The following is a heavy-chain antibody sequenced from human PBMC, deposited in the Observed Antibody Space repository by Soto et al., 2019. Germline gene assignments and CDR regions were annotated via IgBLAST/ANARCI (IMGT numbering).Heavy chain of an antibody. CDR3: AKGGSGWLNYYYGMDV. CDR2: ISGSGGST. D-gene: IGHD6-19*01. CDR1: GFTFSSYA. J-gene: IGHJ6*02. Sequence: PGGSLRLSCAASGFTFSSYAMSWVRQAPGKGLEWVSAISGSGGSTYYADSVKGRFTISRDNSKNTLYLQMNSLRAEDTAVYYCAKGGSGWLNYYYGMDVWGQGTTVTVS. V-gene: IGHV3-23*01.